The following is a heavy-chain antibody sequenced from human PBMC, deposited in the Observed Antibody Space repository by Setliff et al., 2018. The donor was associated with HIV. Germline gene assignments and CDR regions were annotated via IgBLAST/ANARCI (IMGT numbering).Heavy chain of an antibody. J-gene: IGHJ4*02. V-gene: IGHV1-8*01. CDR1: GSTFSTYD. CDR3: ARDPPSSGWYRADY. D-gene: IGHD6-19*01. Sequence: ASVKVSCKPSGSTFSTYDINWVRQATGQGLEWMGWMNPNSGNTGYAQKFQGRLTMTTDTSTSTAFMELRSLRSDDTAVYYCARDPPSSGWYRADYWGQGTLVTVSS. CDR2: MNPNSGNT.